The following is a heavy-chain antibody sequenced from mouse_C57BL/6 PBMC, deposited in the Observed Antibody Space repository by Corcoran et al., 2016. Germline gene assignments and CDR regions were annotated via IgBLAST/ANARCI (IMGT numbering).Heavy chain of an antibody. CDR1: GYTFTDYN. CDR2: INPNNGGT. Sequence: EVQLQQSGPELVKPGASVKIPCKASGYTFTDYNMDWVKQSHGKSLEWIGDINPNNGGTIYNQKFKGKATLTVDKSSSTAYMELRSLTSEDTAVYYCARKESAPTLKNWYFDVWGTGTTVTVSS. CDR3: ARKESAPTLKNWYFDV. V-gene: IGHV1-18*01. D-gene: IGHD4-1*02. J-gene: IGHJ1*03.